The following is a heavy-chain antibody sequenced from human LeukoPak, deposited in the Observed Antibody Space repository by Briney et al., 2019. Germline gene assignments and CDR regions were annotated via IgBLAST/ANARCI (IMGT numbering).Heavy chain of an antibody. Sequence: ASVKVSCKASGYTFTSYDINWVRQATGQGLEWMGWMNPNSGNTGYAQKFQGRVTMTRNTSISTAYMELSSLRSEDTAVYYCARDEDLTYYDILTGPTYFDYWGQGTLVTVSS. J-gene: IGHJ4*02. D-gene: IGHD3-9*01. V-gene: IGHV1-8*01. CDR3: ARDEDLTYYDILTGPTYFDY. CDR2: MNPNSGNT. CDR1: GYTFTSYD.